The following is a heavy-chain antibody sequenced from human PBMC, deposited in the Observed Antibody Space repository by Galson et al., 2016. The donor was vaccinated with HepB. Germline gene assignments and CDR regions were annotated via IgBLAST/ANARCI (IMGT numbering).Heavy chain of an antibody. CDR1: GFNFRGSI. CDR2: LSYDGSS. D-gene: IGHD6-19*01. Sequence: CAASGFNFRGSIFHWVRQAPDKGLEWVAGLSYDGSSYYVGSVKGRFTVSRDDSKNTLYLQMSSLTGDDTAVYYCARENHSSGRAPTFGNWGQGTLVTVFS. J-gene: IGHJ4*02. CDR3: ARENHSSGRAPTFGN. V-gene: IGHV3-30-3*01.